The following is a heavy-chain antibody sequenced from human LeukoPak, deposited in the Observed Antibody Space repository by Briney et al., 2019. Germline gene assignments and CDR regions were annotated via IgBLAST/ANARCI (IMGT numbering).Heavy chain of an antibody. CDR2: ISSGSSYI. V-gene: IGHV3-21*01. D-gene: IGHD4-23*01. J-gene: IGHJ4*02. Sequence: GGSLRLSCAASGLTFSRYSMNWVRQAPGKGLEWVSSISSGSSYIYYADSVKGRFTISRDNAKNSLYLQMNSLRAEDTAVYYCARDPPPGYGGNPDYWGQGTLVTVSS. CDR1: GLTFSRYS. CDR3: ARDPPPGYGGNPDY.